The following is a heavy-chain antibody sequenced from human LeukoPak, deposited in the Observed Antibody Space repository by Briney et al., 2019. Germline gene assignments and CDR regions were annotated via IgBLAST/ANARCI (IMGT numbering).Heavy chain of an antibody. CDR2: ISSTSAI. J-gene: IGHJ4*02. Sequence: GGSLRLSCAASGFTFANYALNWFRHTPGKGLEWPSYISSTSAIYYADSVKGRFTISRDNAKKSLYLQMNSLRAEDTAVYYCARDDKWAFDYWGQGTLVTVSS. V-gene: IGHV3-69-1*02. D-gene: IGHD1-26*01. CDR1: GFTFANYA. CDR3: ARDDKWAFDY.